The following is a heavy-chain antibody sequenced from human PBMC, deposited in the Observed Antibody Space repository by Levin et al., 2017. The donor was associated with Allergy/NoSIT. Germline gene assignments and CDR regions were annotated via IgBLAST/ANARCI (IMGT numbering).Heavy chain of an antibody. CDR2: IIRKIDGETT. J-gene: IGHJ3*02. D-gene: IGHD4-11*01. CDR3: ATGLIYSNYIQHAVDI. V-gene: IGHV3-15*01. Sequence: PGGSLRLSCVASTFTISNAWMTWVRQAPGKGLEWVGRIIRKIDGETTDYAAPVKGRFTISRVDSKNTVYLQMNSLKIEDTAVYDCATGLIYSNYIQHAVDIWGQGTMVSVSS. CDR1: TFTISNAW.